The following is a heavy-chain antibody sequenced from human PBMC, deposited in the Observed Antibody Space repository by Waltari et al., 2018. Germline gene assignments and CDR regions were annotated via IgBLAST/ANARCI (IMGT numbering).Heavy chain of an antibody. Sequence: EVQLLESGGGLVQPGGSLRLSCAASGFTFSSYAMSWVRPAPGKGLAWGSAISGRGGSTYYADSVKGRFTISRDNSKNTLYLQMNSLRAEDTAVYYCATSSGYAYYFDYWGQGTLVTVSS. V-gene: IGHV3-23*01. J-gene: IGHJ4*02. CDR2: ISGRGGST. CDR3: ATSSGYAYYFDY. CDR1: GFTFSSYA. D-gene: IGHD5-12*01.